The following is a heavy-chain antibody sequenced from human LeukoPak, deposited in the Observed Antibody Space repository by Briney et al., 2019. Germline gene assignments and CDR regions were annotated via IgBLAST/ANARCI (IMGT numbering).Heavy chain of an antibody. CDR1: GFTFSSYA. CDR3: AKPYDYGDYGEPYYFDY. CDR2: ISGSGGST. J-gene: IGHJ4*02. D-gene: IGHD4-17*01. Sequence: GGSLRLSCAASGFTFSSYAMSWVRQAPGKGLEWVSAISGSGGSTYYADSVKGRFTISRDNSKNTLYLQMNSLRAEDTAVYHCAKPYDYGDYGEPYYFDYWGQGTLVTVSS. V-gene: IGHV3-23*01.